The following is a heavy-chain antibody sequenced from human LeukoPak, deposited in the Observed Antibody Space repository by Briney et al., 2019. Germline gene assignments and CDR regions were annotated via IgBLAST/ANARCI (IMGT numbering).Heavy chain of an antibody. Sequence: PGGSLTLSCAASGFTISSYEMNWVRQAPGKGLEWVSYISTSASTIYYTDSVKGRFTISRDNAKNSLYLQMNSLRAEDTAVYYCAREDITGFDYWGQGTRVTVSP. D-gene: IGHD1-14*01. V-gene: IGHV3-48*03. CDR2: ISTSASTI. CDR1: GFTISSYE. CDR3: AREDITGFDY. J-gene: IGHJ4*02.